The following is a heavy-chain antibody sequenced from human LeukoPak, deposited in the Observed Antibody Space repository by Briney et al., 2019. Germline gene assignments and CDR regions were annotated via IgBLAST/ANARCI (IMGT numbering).Heavy chain of an antibody. V-gene: IGHV3-66*02. J-gene: IGHJ3*02. Sequence: ETLSLTCTVSGGSISSYYWSWVRQAPGKGLEWVSVIYSGGSTYYADSVKGRFTISRDNSKNTLYLQMNSLRAEDTAVYYCARVPDCSSTSCYTDDAFDIWGQGTMVTVSS. CDR1: GGSISSYY. CDR3: ARVPDCSSTSCYTDDAFDI. D-gene: IGHD2-2*02. CDR2: IYSGGST.